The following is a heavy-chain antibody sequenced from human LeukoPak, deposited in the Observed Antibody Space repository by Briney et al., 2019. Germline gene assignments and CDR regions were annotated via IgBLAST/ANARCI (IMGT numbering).Heavy chain of an antibody. CDR1: GGSISSGGYY. Sequence: SETLSLTCTVSGGSISSGGYYWSWIRQHPGKGLEWIGYIYYSGSTYYNPSLKSRVTISVDTSKNQFSLKLSSVTAVDTAVYYCARNPIVGATYPSENWFDPWGQGTLVTVSS. J-gene: IGHJ5*02. D-gene: IGHD1-26*01. CDR2: IYYSGST. V-gene: IGHV4-31*03. CDR3: ARNPIVGATYPSENWFDP.